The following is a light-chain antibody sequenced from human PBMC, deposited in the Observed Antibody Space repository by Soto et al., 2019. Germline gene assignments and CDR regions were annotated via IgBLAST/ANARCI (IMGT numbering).Light chain of an antibody. CDR3: CSYSGTVAYG. Sequence: QSVLTQPASVSGSPGQSITTSCTGTSSDVGSYNLVSWYQRLPGKAPNVIICEVNKRPSGVSYRFSGSKSGNTASLTISGLQTEDEADYYSCSYSGTVAYGFGTGSMVTVL. J-gene: IGLJ1*01. CDR2: EVN. CDR1: SSDVGSYNL. V-gene: IGLV2-23*02.